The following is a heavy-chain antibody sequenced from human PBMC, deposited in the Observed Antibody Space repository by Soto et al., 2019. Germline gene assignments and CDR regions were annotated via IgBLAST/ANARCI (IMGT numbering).Heavy chain of an antibody. V-gene: IGHV3-23*01. J-gene: IGHJ4*02. D-gene: IGHD3-10*01. Sequence: SGGSLRLSCAASGFTFSSYAMSWVRQAPGKGLEWVSAISGSGGSTYYADSVKGRFTISRDNSKNTLYLQMNSLRAEDTAVYYCASMVRGVSLFDYWGQGTLVTVSS. CDR2: ISGSGGST. CDR3: ASMVRGVSLFDY. CDR1: GFTFSSYA.